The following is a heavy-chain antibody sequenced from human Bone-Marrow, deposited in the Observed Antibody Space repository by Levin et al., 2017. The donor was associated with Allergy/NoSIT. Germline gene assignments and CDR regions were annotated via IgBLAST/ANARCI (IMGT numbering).Heavy chain of an antibody. CDR1: GGTFSSYA. CDR2: IIPIFGTA. D-gene: IGHD1-26*01. CDR3: ARDNRPHDYYLRYDYYGMDV. Sequence: SVKVSCKASGGTFSSYAISWVRQAPGQGLEWMGGIIPIFGTANYAQKFQGRVTITADESTSTAYMELSSLRSEDTAVYYCARDNRPHDYYLRYDYYGMDVWGQGTTVTVSS. V-gene: IGHV1-69*13. J-gene: IGHJ6*02.